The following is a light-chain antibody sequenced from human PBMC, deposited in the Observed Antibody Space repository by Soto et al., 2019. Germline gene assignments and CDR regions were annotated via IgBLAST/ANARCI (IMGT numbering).Light chain of an antibody. Sequence: DIQMTQSPSSLSASVGDRVTITCRASQSISTYLNWYQQKPGKAPKLLIYAAFTLQSGVPSRFSGSGSGTDFTLTISSLQPEDFATYYCQQSYSTPSITFGQGTRLEMK. J-gene: IGKJ5*01. CDR1: QSISTY. CDR3: QQSYSTPSIT. CDR2: AAF. V-gene: IGKV1-39*01.